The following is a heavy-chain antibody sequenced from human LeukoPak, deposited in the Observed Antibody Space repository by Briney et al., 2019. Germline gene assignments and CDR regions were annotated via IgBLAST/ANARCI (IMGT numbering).Heavy chain of an antibody. CDR3: STTYYYDSSEGY. CDR2: IKSKTDSRTT. Sequence: PGGALRLSSAASGFTFSNAWMNWVRQAPGKGLEWVDRIKSKTDSRTTDYAAPVKGRFTISRDDSKNTLYLQMNSLKTEDTAVYYCSTTYYYDSSEGYWGQGTLVTVSS. J-gene: IGHJ4*02. V-gene: IGHV3-15*07. D-gene: IGHD3-22*01. CDR1: GFTFSNAW.